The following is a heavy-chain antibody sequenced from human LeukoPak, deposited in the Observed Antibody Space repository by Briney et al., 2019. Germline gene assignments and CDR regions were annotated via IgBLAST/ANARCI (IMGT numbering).Heavy chain of an antibody. CDR3: ATRPYCSGGSCYSSRVDY. CDR1: GGTFSSYA. CDR2: IIPIFGTA. V-gene: IGHV1-69*06. J-gene: IGHJ4*02. Sequence: GASVKVSCKASGGTFSSYAISWVRQAPGQGLEWMGGIIPIFGTANYAQKFQGRVTITADKSTSTGYMELSSLRSEDTAVYYCATRPYCSGGSCYSSRVDYWGQGTLVTASS. D-gene: IGHD2-15*01.